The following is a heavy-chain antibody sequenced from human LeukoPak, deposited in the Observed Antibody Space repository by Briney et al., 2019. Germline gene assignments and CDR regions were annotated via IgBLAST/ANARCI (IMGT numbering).Heavy chain of an antibody. CDR2: INHSGST. CDR1: GGSFSGYY. D-gene: IGHD1-1*01. J-gene: IGHJ4*02. CDR3: ARGIRWNGGYYFDY. Sequence: SETLSLTCAVYGGSFSGYYWSWIRQPPGKGLEWIGEINHSGSTNYNPSLKSRVTISVDTSKNQFSLKLSSVTAADTAVCYCARGIRWNGGYYFDYWGQGTLVTVSS. V-gene: IGHV4-34*01.